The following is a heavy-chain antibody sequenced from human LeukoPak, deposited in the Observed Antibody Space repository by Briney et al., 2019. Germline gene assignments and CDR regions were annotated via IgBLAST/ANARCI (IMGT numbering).Heavy chain of an antibody. V-gene: IGHV5-51*01. CDR2: IFPGDSDT. CDR3: ARNLEYCGGDCYDY. D-gene: IGHD2-21*02. CDR1: GYSFSSYW. J-gene: IGHJ4*02. Sequence: GESLKISCQGSGYSFSSYWIGWVRQMPGKGLEWMGIIFPGDSDTRYSPSFQGQVTISADKSISTAYLQWSSLKASDSAMYYCARNLEYCGGDCYDYWGQGTLLTVSS.